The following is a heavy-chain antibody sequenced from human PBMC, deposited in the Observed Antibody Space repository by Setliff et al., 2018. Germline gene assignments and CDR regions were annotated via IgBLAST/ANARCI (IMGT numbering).Heavy chain of an antibody. D-gene: IGHD5-12*01. CDR2: IYPSDSDT. Sequence: GESLKISCKGSGYRFTSYWIGWVRQMPGKGLECMGIIYPSDSDTRYSPSWQGQVTISADKSISTAYLQWSSLKASDTAIYYCARNRVALYDAFDIWGQGTMVTVSS. CDR3: ARNRVALYDAFDI. J-gene: IGHJ3*02. CDR1: GYRFTSYW. V-gene: IGHV5-51*01.